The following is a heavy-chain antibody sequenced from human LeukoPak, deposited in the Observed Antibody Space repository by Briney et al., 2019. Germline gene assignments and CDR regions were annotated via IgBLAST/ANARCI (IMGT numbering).Heavy chain of an antibody. Sequence: GRALRLSCGASGFTFRNFSMHWGRQAPGKGVGWGAVVRYDGSNKRYADSVKGRFTISRDNSDNTLYLQMDSLRPEDTAVYYCAKDLSGSYSVDYWGQGTLVTVSS. CDR2: VRYDGSNK. CDR3: AKDLSGSYSVDY. J-gene: IGHJ4*02. D-gene: IGHD1-26*01. CDR1: GFTFRNFS. V-gene: IGHV3-30*02.